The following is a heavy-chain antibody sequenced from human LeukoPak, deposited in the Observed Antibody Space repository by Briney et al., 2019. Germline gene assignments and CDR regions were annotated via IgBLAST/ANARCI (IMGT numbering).Heavy chain of an antibody. CDR1: GGSISGTNW. V-gene: IGHV4-4*02. D-gene: IGHD1-1*01. CDR3: ARIGNYYFDY. J-gene: IGHJ4*02. Sequence: SETLSLTCGVSGGSISGTNWWSWVRQPPGKGLEWIGEIYHSGSTNYNPSLKSRVTISVDKSKNQFSLKLTSVTAADTAVYYCARIGNYYFDYWGQGTLVTVSS. CDR2: IYHSGST.